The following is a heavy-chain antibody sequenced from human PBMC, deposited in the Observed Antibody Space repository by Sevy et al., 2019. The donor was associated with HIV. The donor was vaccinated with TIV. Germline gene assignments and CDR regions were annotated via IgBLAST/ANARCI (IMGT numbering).Heavy chain of an antibody. D-gene: IGHD6-13*01. CDR2: ISSTSSHI. CDR3: ARVAADDPDFYYYGMDV. CDR1: GFTFSSYA. J-gene: IGHJ6*02. Sequence: GGSLRLSCAASGFTFSSYAMNWVRQAPGKGLEWVSSISSTSSHIYAADSLKGRFTISRDNAKNSLFLQMNSLRAEDTAIYYCARVAADDPDFYYYGMDVWGQGTTVTVSS. V-gene: IGHV3-21*01.